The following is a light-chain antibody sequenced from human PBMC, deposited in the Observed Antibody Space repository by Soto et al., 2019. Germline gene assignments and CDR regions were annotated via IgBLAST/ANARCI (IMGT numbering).Light chain of an antibody. J-gene: IGKJ2*03. CDR2: WAS. CDR3: QQYYSLPYS. V-gene: IGKV4-1*01. CDR1: QSVFYRSSDKNY. Sequence: DIVLTQSPDSLSVSIDGRATINCTSSQSVFYRSSDKNYLAWYQQKPGQPPKLLIYWASTRESGVPDRFSGSGSGTDFTLTSPSLQAEDVAVYYCQQYYSLPYSFGQGTKLDI.